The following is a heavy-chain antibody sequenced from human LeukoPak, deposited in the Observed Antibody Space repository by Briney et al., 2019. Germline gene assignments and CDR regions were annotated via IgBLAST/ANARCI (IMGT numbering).Heavy chain of an antibody. J-gene: IGHJ4*02. V-gene: IGHV3-7*01. Sequence: PGGSLRLSCAASGFTFSSYSMSWVRQAPGKGLEWVANIKQDGSAKYYVDSVKGRFTISRDNAKNSLYLQMNSLRAEDTGVYYCAREGVVGATANHYDYWGQGSLVTVSS. CDR1: GFTFSSYS. CDR2: IKQDGSAK. D-gene: IGHD1-26*01. CDR3: AREGVVGATANHYDY.